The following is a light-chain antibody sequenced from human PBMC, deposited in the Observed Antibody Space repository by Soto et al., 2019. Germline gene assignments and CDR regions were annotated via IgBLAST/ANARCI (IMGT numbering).Light chain of an antibody. CDR2: KDS. V-gene: IGLV3-25*02. CDR3: QSADSSGTYPFWV. Sequence: SYELTQPPSVSVSPGQTARITCSGDALPKQYAYWYQQKPGQAPVLVIYKDSERPSGIPERFSGSSSGTTVTLTISGVQAEDEADYYCQSADSSGTYPFWVFGGGTKLTVL. J-gene: IGLJ3*02. CDR1: ALPKQY.